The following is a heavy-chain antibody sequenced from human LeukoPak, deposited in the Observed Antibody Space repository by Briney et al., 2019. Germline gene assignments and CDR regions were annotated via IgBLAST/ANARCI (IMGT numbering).Heavy chain of an antibody. CDR2: IIPIFGTP. CDR1: GGTFSSCG. CDR3: ARGSGTITMVRGVFYGMDV. J-gene: IGHJ6*02. V-gene: IGHV1-69*13. Sequence: SVKVSCKASGGTFSSCGISWVRQAPGQGLEWMGGIIPIFGTPNYAQKFQGRVTITADESTSTAYMELSSLRSEDTAVYYCARGSGTITMVRGVFYGMDVWGQGTTVTVSS. D-gene: IGHD3-10*01.